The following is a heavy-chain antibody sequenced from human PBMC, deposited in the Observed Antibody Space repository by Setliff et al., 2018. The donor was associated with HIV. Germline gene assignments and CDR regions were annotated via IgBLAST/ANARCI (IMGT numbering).Heavy chain of an antibody. Sequence: SETLSLTCAVSGYAITSGFYWGWMRQPPGNGLEWIGSIYHSGTTNYNSSLKSRVTISVDTSKNQFSLKLSSVTAADTAVYYCARHSGPSSGFRWFDPWGQGTLVTVSS. J-gene: IGHJ5*02. CDR3: ARHSGPSSGFRWFDP. CDR1: GYAITSGFY. CDR2: IYHSGTT. V-gene: IGHV4-38-2*01. D-gene: IGHD3-22*01.